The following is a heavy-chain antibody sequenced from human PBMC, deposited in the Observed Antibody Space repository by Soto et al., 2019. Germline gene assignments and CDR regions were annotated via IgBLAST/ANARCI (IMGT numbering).Heavy chain of an antibody. D-gene: IGHD2-8*01. Sequence: GESLKISCKGSGYSFTSYWIGWVRQMPGKGLEWMGIIYPGDSDTRYSPSFQGQVTISADKSISTAYLQWSSLKASDTAMYYCARPPHYYTNGVCPFDYWGQGTLVTVSS. CDR3: ARPPHYYTNGVCPFDY. J-gene: IGHJ4*02. CDR2: IYPGDSDT. V-gene: IGHV5-51*01. CDR1: GYSFTSYW.